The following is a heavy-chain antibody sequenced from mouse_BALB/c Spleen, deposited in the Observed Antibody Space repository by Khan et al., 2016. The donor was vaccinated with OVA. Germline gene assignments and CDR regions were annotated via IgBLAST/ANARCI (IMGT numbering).Heavy chain of an antibody. CDR1: GYTFTNYW. V-gene: IGHV1-5*01. Sequence: VQLQQSGTVLARPGASVKMSCKGSGYTFTNYWMHWVKQRPGQGLEWIGVIYPGNSDTNYNQKFKGKAKLTAVTSTSTAYQELNRLKNEDHAVSYCTRNGFSNYESWDYWGQGTTLTVSS. J-gene: IGHJ2*01. D-gene: IGHD2-5*01. CDR3: TRNGFSNYESWDY. CDR2: IYPGNSDT.